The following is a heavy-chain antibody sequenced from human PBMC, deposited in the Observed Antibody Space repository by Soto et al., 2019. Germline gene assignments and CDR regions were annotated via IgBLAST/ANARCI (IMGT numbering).Heavy chain of an antibody. V-gene: IGHV1-69*06. D-gene: IGHD3-9*01. Sequence: GASVKVSCKASGGTFSSYAISWVRQAPGQGLEWMGGIIPIFGTANYAQKFQGRVTITADKSTSTAYMELSSLRPEDTAVYYCARQQYVLRYFDWLLGPFDYWGQGTLVTVSS. J-gene: IGHJ4*02. CDR2: IIPIFGTA. CDR1: GGTFSSYA. CDR3: ARQQYVLRYFDWLLGPFDY.